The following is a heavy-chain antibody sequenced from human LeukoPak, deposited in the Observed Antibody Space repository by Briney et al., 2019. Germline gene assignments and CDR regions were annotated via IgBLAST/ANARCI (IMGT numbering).Heavy chain of an antibody. J-gene: IGHJ4*02. V-gene: IGHV5-10-1*01. CDR2: FIPSSAYT. D-gene: IGHD6-13*01. Sequence: EALLIPSRAAADGSTSSWISCGSQMPPKELEWMGRFIPSSAYTNYSPSFQGQVTISADKSIKHAYLQWSSLKAADTAMYYCARHDGYSSSIDVYWGQGTLVTVSS. CDR1: ADGSTSSW. CDR3: ARHDGYSSSIDVY.